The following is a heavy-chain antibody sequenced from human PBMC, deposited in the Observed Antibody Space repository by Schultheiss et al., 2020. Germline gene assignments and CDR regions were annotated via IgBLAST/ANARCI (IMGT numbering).Heavy chain of an antibody. CDR1: GGSISSYY. D-gene: IGHD3-3*01. V-gene: IGHV4-39*01. CDR2: IYYSGST. CDR3: ARVRGGVGSYDFWTARWFDP. J-gene: IGHJ5*02. Sequence: SETLSLTCTVSGGSISSYYWSWIRQPPGKGLEWIGSIYYSGSTYYNPSLKSRVTISVDTSKNQFSLKLSSVTAADTAVYYCARVRGGVGSYDFWTARWFDPWGQGTLVTVSS.